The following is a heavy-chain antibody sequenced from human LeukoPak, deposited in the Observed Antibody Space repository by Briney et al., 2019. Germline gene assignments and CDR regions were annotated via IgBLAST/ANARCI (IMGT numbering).Heavy chain of an antibody. J-gene: IGHJ4*02. V-gene: IGHV3-30*02. CDR2: IRYDGSNK. Sequence: GGSLRLSCAASGFTFSSYGMHWVRQAPGKGLEGVAFIRYDGSNKYYADSVKGRFTISRDNSKNTLYLQMNSLRAEDTAVYYCATSVEMATSFDYWGQGTLVTVSS. D-gene: IGHD5-24*01. CDR3: ATSVEMATSFDY. CDR1: GFTFSSYG.